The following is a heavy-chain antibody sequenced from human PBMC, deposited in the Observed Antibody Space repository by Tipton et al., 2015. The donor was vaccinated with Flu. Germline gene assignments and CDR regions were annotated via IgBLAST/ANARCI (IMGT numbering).Heavy chain of an antibody. J-gene: IGHJ4*02. CDR3: ARGYCSGGSCLPCDY. Sequence: SLRLSCAAPGFTFSSYSMNWVRQAPGKGLEWVSSISSSSSYIYYADSVKGRFTISRDNAKNSLYLQMNSLRAEDTAVYYCARGYCSGGSCLPCDYWGQGTLVTVSS. CDR2: ISSSSSYI. D-gene: IGHD2-15*01. CDR1: GFTFSSYS. V-gene: IGHV3-21*01.